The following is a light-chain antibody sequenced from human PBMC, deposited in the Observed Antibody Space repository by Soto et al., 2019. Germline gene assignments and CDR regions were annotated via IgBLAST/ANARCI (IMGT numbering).Light chain of an antibody. CDR3: SSYTSSSTYV. CDR2: DVS. J-gene: IGLJ1*01. Sequence: QSALTQPASVSGSPGQSITISCTGTSRDVVGYNYVSWYQQHPGKVPKLMIYDVSNRPSGVSNRFSGSKSGNTASLTISGLQAEDEADYYCSSYTSSSTYVFGTGTKVTVL. V-gene: IGLV2-14*01. CDR1: SRDVVGYNY.